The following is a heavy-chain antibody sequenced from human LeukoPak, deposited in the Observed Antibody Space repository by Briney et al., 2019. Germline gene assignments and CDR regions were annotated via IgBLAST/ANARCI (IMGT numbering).Heavy chain of an antibody. J-gene: IGHJ4*02. CDR2: INHSGST. CDR3: ARRYFDWLFFDY. Sequence: SETLSLTCAVYGGSFSGYYWSWIRQPPGKGLEWIGEINHSGSTNYNPSLKSRVTISVDTSKNQFSLKLSSVTAADTAVYYCARRYFDWLFFDYWGQGTLVTVSS. CDR1: GGSFSGYY. D-gene: IGHD3-9*01. V-gene: IGHV4-34*01.